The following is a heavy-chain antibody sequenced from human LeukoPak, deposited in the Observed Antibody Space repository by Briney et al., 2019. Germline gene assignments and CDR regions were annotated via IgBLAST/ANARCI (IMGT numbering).Heavy chain of an antibody. CDR1: GFTFSSYE. CDR3: VRDRGGAYSGDNLFDP. D-gene: IGHD2-21*01. V-gene: IGHV3-48*03. J-gene: IGHJ5*02. Sequence: PGGSLRLXCAASGFTFSSYEMNWVRQAPGKGLEWLSYIIGSGSTIQYADSVRDRFTISRDNDKNAVYLQMNSLRADDTAIYYCVRDRGGAYSGDNLFDPWGQGTLVTVSS. CDR2: IIGSGSTI.